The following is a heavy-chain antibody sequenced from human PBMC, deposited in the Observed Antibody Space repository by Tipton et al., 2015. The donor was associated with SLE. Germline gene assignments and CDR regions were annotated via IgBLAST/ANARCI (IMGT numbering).Heavy chain of an antibody. J-gene: IGHJ4*02. CDR1: GGTFSSYA. V-gene: IGHV1-18*01. D-gene: IGHD3-10*01. Sequence: QLVQSGAEVKKPGSSVKVSCKASGGTFSSYAISWVRQAPGQGLEWMGWISAYNGNTNYAQKLQGRVTMTTDTSTSTAYMELRSLRSDDTAVYYCARVARVGAARSVDYWGQGTLVTVSS. CDR3: ARVARVGAARSVDY. CDR2: ISAYNGNT.